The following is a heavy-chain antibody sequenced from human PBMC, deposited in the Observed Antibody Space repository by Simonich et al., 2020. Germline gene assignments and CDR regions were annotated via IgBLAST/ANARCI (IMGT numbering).Heavy chain of an antibody. Sequence: QVQLVESGGGVVQPGRSLRLSCAASGVTFSRNGMHWVRQAPGKGLEGVAVIWYDGSNKYYADSGKGRFTISRDNSKNTLYLQMNSLRAEDTAVYYCARDRCTNGVCLDVWGKGTTVTVSS. V-gene: IGHV3-33*01. D-gene: IGHD2-8*01. CDR1: GVTFSRNG. J-gene: IGHJ6*04. CDR3: ARDRCTNGVCLDV. CDR2: IWYDGSNK.